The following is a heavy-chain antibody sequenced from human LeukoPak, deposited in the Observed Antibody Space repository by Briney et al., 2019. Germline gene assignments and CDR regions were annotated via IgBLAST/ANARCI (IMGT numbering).Heavy chain of an antibody. CDR2: IYYSGST. D-gene: IGHD5-18*01. Sequence: SETLSLTCTVSGGSISSYYWSWIRQPPGKGLEWIGYIYYSGSTNYNPSLKSRVTISVDTSKNQFSLKLSSVTAADTAVYYCARGGYSYGSGFDPWGQGTLVTVSS. CDR3: ARGGYSYGSGFDP. CDR1: GGSISSYY. J-gene: IGHJ5*02. V-gene: IGHV4-59*01.